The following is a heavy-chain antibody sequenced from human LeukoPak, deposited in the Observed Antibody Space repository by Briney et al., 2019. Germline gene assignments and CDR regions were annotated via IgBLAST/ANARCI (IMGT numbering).Heavy chain of an antibody. D-gene: IGHD3-10*01. Sequence: GRSLRLSCAASGFTFSSYAMHWVRQAPGKGLEWVAVISYDGSNKYYADSVKGRFTISRDNSKNTLYLQMNSLRAEDTAVYYCARGPYYYGSGSYYNSNWFDPWGQGTLVTVSS. J-gene: IGHJ5*02. CDR1: GFTFSSYA. V-gene: IGHV3-30*04. CDR3: ARGPYYYGSGSYYNSNWFDP. CDR2: ISYDGSNK.